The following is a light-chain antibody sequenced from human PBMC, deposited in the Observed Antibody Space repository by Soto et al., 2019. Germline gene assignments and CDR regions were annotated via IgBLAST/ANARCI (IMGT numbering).Light chain of an antibody. Sequence: QAVVTQEPSLTVSPGGTVTLTCASTTGAVTRGYYPNWFLQKPGQAPRPLIYSTSNKHSWTPARFSGSLLGGKAALTLSGAQPDDEADYYCLLYVPGTQLVFGGGTKVTVL. J-gene: IGLJ3*02. CDR2: STS. CDR3: LLYVPGTQLV. CDR1: TGAVTRGYY. V-gene: IGLV7-43*01.